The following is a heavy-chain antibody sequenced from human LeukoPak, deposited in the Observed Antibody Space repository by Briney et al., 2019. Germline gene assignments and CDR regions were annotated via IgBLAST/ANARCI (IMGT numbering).Heavy chain of an antibody. CDR1: GFTFSSYS. D-gene: IGHD6-19*01. CDR3: ASWVAVAGSDY. Sequence: PGGSLRLSCAASGFTFSSYSMNWVRQAPGKGLEWVSYISSSGSTIYYADSVKGRFTISRDNAKNSLYLQMNSLRAEDTAVYYCASWVAVAGSDYWGQGTLVTVSS. CDR2: ISSSGSTI. J-gene: IGHJ4*02. V-gene: IGHV3-48*04.